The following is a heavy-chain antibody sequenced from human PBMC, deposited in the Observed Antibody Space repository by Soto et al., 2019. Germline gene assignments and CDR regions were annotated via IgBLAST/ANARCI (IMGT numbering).Heavy chain of an antibody. CDR3: ATGGLFSS. CDR1: GGYFSANY. CDR2: INHSGYT. V-gene: IGHV4-34*02. D-gene: IGHD3-3*01. Sequence: QVRLQQCGAGLLKPSQTLSLTCGISGGYFSANYWSWIRPAPGKGPEWLGEINHSGYTDYNPSLQRRVTISADTSKNQFSLNLSSVTAADTAVYYCATGGLFSSWGQGTLVTVSS. J-gene: IGHJ5*02.